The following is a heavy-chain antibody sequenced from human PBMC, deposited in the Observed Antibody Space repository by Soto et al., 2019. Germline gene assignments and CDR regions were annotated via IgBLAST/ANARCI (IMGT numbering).Heavy chain of an antibody. CDR1: GGSISSGDYY. CDR3: ARDSYSISAPPLDY. CDR2: IYYSGST. J-gene: IGHJ4*02. D-gene: IGHD6-6*01. V-gene: IGHV4-30-4*01. Sequence: QVQLQESGPGLVKPSQTLSLTCTVSGGSISSGDYYWSWIRQPPGKGLEWIGSIYYSGSTYSNPSLQSRVTISVDTSKNQFSLKLSAVTAADTAVYYCARDSYSISAPPLDYWGQGTLVTVSS.